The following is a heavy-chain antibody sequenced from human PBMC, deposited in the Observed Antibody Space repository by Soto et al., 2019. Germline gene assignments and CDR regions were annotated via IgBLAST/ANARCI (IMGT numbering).Heavy chain of an antibody. Sequence: GGSLRLSCAASGFTFSSYSMNWVRQAPGKGLEWVSSISSSSSYIYYADSVKGRFTISRDNAKNSLYLQMNSLRAEDTAVDYCAREGRDSSGWAVAFDIWGQGTMVTVSS. CDR2: ISSSSSYI. J-gene: IGHJ3*02. CDR1: GFTFSSYS. CDR3: AREGRDSSGWAVAFDI. D-gene: IGHD6-19*01. V-gene: IGHV3-21*01.